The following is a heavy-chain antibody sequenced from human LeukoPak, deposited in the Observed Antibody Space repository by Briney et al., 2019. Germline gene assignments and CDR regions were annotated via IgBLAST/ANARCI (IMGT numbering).Heavy chain of an antibody. V-gene: IGHV3-7*01. J-gene: IGHJ4*02. CDR1: GFTVSSNY. CDR3: ARDSSEVGASAHFDY. CDR2: IKQDGSEK. D-gene: IGHD1-26*01. Sequence: GGSLRLSCAASGFTVSSNYMSWVRQAPGKGLEWVANIKQDGSEKYYVDSVKGRFTISRDNAKNSVYLQMNSLRVEDTAVYYCARDSSEVGASAHFDYWGQGTLVTVSS.